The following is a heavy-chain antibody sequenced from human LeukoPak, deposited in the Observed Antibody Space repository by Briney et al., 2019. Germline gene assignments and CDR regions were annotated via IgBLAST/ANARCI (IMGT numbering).Heavy chain of an antibody. CDR1: GFTFSTYE. V-gene: IGHV3-48*03. D-gene: IGHD3-16*01. CDR3: GASRQYVGAFDI. J-gene: IGHJ3*02. Sequence: GGSPRLSCAASGFTFSTYELYWVRQAPGKGLEWISYISSGGTTIKYADSVRGRFTISRDDGRESLYLQMNSLRVEDTAIYYCGASRQYVGAFDIWGQGTLVGVSS. CDR2: ISSGGTTI.